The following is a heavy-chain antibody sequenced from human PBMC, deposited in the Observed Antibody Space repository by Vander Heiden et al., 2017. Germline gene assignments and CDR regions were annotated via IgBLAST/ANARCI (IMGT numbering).Heavy chain of an antibody. V-gene: IGHV1-8*01. Sequence: QEQLVQSGAEVKKPGASVQVSCKASGYTFSNYEINWGRQAAGHGLEWVGWMDPKTGKTGYAQKFQGRVTMTRNTSISTVYMELSSLRSEDTAVYYCARYCSSTSCYKFDSWGQGTLVSVSS. CDR2: MDPKTGKT. J-gene: IGHJ4*02. CDR3: ARYCSSTSCYKFDS. CDR1: GYTFSNYE. D-gene: IGHD2-2*01.